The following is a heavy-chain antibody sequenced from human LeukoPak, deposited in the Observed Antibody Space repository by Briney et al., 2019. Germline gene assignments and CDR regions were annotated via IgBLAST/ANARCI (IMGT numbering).Heavy chain of an antibody. CDR1: GYTFTGYY. Sequence: ASVKVSCTASGYTFTGYYMHWVRQAPGQGLELMGWINPNSGGTNYAQKFQGRVTMTRDTSISTAYMEISRLRSDDTAVYYCARGSRAAAGATGYWGQGTLVTVSS. D-gene: IGHD6-13*01. CDR2: INPNSGGT. J-gene: IGHJ4*02. V-gene: IGHV1-2*02. CDR3: ARGSRAAAGATGY.